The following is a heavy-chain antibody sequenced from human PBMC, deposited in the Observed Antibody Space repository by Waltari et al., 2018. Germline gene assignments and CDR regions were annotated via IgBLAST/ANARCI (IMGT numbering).Heavy chain of an antibody. CDR3: ARGGSSYYDAYGT. CDR2: IYSTGST. Sequence: GPGLVKPSETLSLTCTVSGVSFNDDNTYWGWIRQPPGEGLEWVGSIYSTGSTYYKTSLKSRVTVSIDTPNNQFSLKLTSVTAADTAVYFCARGGSSYYDAYGTCGQGSMVIVSS. CDR1: GVSFNDDNTY. J-gene: IGHJ3*02. V-gene: IGHV4-39*07. D-gene: IGHD1-26*01.